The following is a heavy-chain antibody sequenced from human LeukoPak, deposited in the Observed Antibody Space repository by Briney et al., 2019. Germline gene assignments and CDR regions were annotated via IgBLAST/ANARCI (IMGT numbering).Heavy chain of an antibody. V-gene: IGHV1-58*01. D-gene: IGHD4-17*01. CDR1: GFTFTSSA. CDR3: AALYDYGDYRDY. CDR2: INPGSGNT. J-gene: IGHJ4*02. Sequence: AASVKVSCKASGFTFTSSAVQWVRQARGQRLEWIGWINPGSGNTNYAQKFQERVTITRDMSTSTAYMELSSLRSEDTAVYYCAALYDYGDYRDYWGQGTLVTVSS.